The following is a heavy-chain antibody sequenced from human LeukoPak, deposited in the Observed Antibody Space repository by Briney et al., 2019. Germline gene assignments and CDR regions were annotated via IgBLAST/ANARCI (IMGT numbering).Heavy chain of an antibody. J-gene: IGHJ5*02. V-gene: IGHV4-59*12. CDR2: IYSSGST. CDR1: GGSISSYY. Sequence: SETLSLTCTVSGGSISSYYWSWIRQPPGKGLEWIGYIYSSGSTNYNPSLKSRVTISVDTSKNQFSLKLSSVTAADTAIYYCARGSIPVAGTGWFDPWGQGTLVTVSS. D-gene: IGHD6-19*01. CDR3: ARGSIPVAGTGWFDP.